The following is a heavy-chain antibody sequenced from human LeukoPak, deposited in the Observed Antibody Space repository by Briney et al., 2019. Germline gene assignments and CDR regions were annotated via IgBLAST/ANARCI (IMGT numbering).Heavy chain of an antibody. V-gene: IGHV1-46*01. Sequence: ASVKVSCKASGYTFTSYYMHWVRQAPGQGLEWMGIINPSGGSTSYAQKFQGRVTMTRDTSTSTVYMELSSLTSEDTAVYYCARDSGFINHDIVVVTANDLDYWGQRTPVTVSS. J-gene: IGHJ4*02. CDR1: GYTFTSYY. CDR3: ARDSGFINHDIVVVTANDLDY. CDR2: INPSGGST. D-gene: IGHD2-21*02.